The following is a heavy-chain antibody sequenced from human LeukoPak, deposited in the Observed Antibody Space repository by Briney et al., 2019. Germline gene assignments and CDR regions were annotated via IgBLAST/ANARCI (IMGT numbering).Heavy chain of an antibody. D-gene: IGHD5-24*01. CDR3: ARDQWLLTNWFDP. CDR2: ISAYNGNT. J-gene: IGHJ5*02. CDR1: GYTFTNYT. V-gene: IGHV1-18*01. Sequence: ASVKVSCKASGYTFTNYTLNWVRQAPGQGLEWMGWISAYNGNTNYAQKLQGRATMTTDASTGTAYMELRSLRSDDTAVYYCARDQWLLTNWFDPWGQGTLVTVSS.